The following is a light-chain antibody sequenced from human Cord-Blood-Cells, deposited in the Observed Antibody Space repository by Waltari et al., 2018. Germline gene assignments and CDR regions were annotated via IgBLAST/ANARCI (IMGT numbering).Light chain of an antibody. CDR1: SGDVGRHTL. CDR2: EGS. Sequence: SAPTQPASVYRSPGHSITISCIGTSGDVGRHTLVYWYQQHPGKAPKLMIYEGSKRPSGVSNRFSGSKSGNTASLTISGLQAEDEADYYCCSYAGSSTLVFGGGTKLTVL. V-gene: IGLV2-23*01. J-gene: IGLJ3*02. CDR3: CSYAGSSTLV.